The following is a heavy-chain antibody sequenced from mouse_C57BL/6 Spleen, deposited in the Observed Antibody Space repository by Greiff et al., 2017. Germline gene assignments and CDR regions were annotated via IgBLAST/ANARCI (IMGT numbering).Heavy chain of an antibody. Sequence: QVQLQQPGTELVKPGASVKLSCKASGYTFTSYWMHWVKQRPGPGLAWIGNINPSHGGTNYTEKFKSKATLTVDTSSSTAYMQLSSLTSEDSAVYYCARRGFYDGYWYCDVWGTGTTVTVSS. V-gene: IGHV1-53*01. CDR3: ARRGFYDGYWYCDV. CDR2: INPSHGGT. D-gene: IGHD2-3*01. CDR1: GYTFTSYW. J-gene: IGHJ1*03.